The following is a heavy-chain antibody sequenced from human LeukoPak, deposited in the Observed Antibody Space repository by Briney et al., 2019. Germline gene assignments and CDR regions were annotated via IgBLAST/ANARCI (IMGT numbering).Heavy chain of an antibody. CDR2: IYYSGST. D-gene: IGHD2-2*01. CDR3: AREYPGWFDP. J-gene: IGHJ5*02. V-gene: IGHV4-39*07. Sequence: PSEALSLTCTVSGGSISSTTYYWGWIRQPPGKGLEWIGSIYYSGSTYYNPSLKSRVTISVDTSKNQFSLKLSSVTAADTAVYYCAREYPGWFDPWGQGTLVTVSS. CDR1: GGSISSTTYY.